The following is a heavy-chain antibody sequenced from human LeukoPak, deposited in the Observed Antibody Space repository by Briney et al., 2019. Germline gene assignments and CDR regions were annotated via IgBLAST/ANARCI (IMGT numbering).Heavy chain of an antibody. CDR3: ARAQLNLVVDFGMGV. Sequence: SETLSLTCTVSGGSISTYYWTWIRQPPGKGLEWIGYISYSGSTNYNPSLKSRVTFSVDTSKSQFSLKLSSVTAADSAVYYCARAQLNLVVDFGMGVWGQGTTVTVSS. V-gene: IGHV4-59*01. D-gene: IGHD2-2*01. J-gene: IGHJ6*02. CDR1: GGSISTYY. CDR2: ISYSGST.